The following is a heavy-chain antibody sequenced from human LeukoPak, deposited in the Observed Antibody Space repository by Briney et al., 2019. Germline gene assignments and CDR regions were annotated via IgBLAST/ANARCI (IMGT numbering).Heavy chain of an antibody. Sequence: PGGSLRLSCAASGFTFSSYWMTWVRHVPGKGLEWVARIKQDGSEKYYVDSVKGRFTISRDNAKNSVYLQMNSLRAEDSAVYYCARDEGEWELPFWGQGTLVTVSP. CDR2: IKQDGSEK. CDR3: ARDEGEWELPF. CDR1: GFTFSSYW. J-gene: IGHJ4*02. V-gene: IGHV3-7*01. D-gene: IGHD1-26*01.